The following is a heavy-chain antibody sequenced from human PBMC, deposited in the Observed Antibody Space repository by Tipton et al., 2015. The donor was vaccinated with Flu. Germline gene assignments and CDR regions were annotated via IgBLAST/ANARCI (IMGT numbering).Heavy chain of an antibody. CDR3: ARDRRYYGSGSPNAFDI. J-gene: IGHJ3*02. CDR1: GFTFSSYA. V-gene: IGHV3-48*01. Sequence: SLRLSCAASGFTFSSYAMSWVRQAPGKGLEWVSYISSSSSTIYYADSVKGRFTISRDNAKNSLYLQMNSLRAEDTAVYYCARDRRYYGSGSPNAFDIWGQGTMVTVSS. D-gene: IGHD3-10*01. CDR2: ISSSSSTI.